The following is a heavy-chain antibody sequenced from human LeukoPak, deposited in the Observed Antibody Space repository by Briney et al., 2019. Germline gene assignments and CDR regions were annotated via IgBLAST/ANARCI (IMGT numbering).Heavy chain of an antibody. V-gene: IGHV1-18*01. CDR3: ARDGGDSSSRMRANFDY. CDR2: ISAYNGNT. Sequence: GASVKVSCKASGYTFTSYGISWVRQAPGQGLEWVGWISAYNGNTNYAQKVQGRVTMTTDTSTSTAYMELRSLRSDDTAVYYCARDGGDSSSRMRANFDYWGQGTLVTVSS. J-gene: IGHJ4*02. D-gene: IGHD6-13*01. CDR1: GYTFTSYG.